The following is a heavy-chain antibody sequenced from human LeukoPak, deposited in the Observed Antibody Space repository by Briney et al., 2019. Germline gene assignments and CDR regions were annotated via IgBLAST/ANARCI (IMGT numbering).Heavy chain of an antibody. CDR1: GYTFTGYY. CDR2: INPNSGGT. V-gene: IGHV1-2*02. CDR3: TLYNY. Sequence: ASVKVSCKASGYTFTGYYMHWVRQAPGQGLEWMGWINPNSGGTNYAQKFQGRVTMTRDTSATTAYMELSSLRSEDMAVYYCTLYNYWGQGTLVTVSS. D-gene: IGHD1-14*01. J-gene: IGHJ4*02.